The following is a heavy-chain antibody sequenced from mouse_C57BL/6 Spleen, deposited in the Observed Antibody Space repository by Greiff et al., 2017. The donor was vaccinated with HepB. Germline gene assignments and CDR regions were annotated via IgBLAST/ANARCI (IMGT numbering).Heavy chain of an antibody. D-gene: IGHD6-2*01. CDR2: IDPENGDT. CDR3: TTSLQPFAD. Sequence: EVQLQQSGAELVRPGASVKLSCTASGFNIKDDYMHWVKQRPEQGLEWIGWIDPENGDTEYASKFQGKATITADTSSNTAYLQLSSLTSEDTAVYYCTTSLQPFADWGQGTLVTVSA. V-gene: IGHV14-4*01. CDR1: GFNIKDDY. J-gene: IGHJ3*01.